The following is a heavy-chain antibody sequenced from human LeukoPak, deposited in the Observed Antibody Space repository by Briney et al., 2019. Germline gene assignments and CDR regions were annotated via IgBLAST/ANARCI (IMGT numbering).Heavy chain of an antibody. Sequence: GGSLRLSCAASGFTFSGSAMHWVRQASGKGLEWVGRIRSKANSYATAYAASVKGRFTISRDDSKNTAYLQMNSLKTEDTAVYYCTRHQKYCGGDCYSMDVWGIGTTVTVSS. D-gene: IGHD2-21*01. V-gene: IGHV3-73*01. CDR1: GFTFSGSA. J-gene: IGHJ6*03. CDR3: TRHQKYCGGDCYSMDV. CDR2: IRSKANSYAT.